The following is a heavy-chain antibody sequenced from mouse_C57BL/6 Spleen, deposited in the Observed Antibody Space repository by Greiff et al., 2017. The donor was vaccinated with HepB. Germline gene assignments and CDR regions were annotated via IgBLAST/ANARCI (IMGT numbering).Heavy chain of an antibody. J-gene: IGHJ4*01. CDR3: ASRRGPTAPYYAMDY. Sequence: EVQLQQSGPELVKPGASVKISCKASGYSFTDYNMNWVKQSNGKSLEWIGVINPNYGTTSYNQKFKGKATLTVDQSSSTAYMQLNSLTSEDSAVYYCASRRGPTAPYYAMDYWGQGTSVTVSS. D-gene: IGHD1-2*01. CDR1: GYSFTDYN. V-gene: IGHV1-39*01. CDR2: INPNYGTT.